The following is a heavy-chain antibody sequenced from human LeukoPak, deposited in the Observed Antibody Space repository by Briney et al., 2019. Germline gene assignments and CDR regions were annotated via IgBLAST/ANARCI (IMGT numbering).Heavy chain of an antibody. CDR2: INPNSGGT. J-gene: IGHJ6*03. D-gene: IGHD3-10*01. CDR1: GYTFTVYY. V-gene: IGHV1-2*02. CDR3: ARVSYYGSGSYSPYYYYYYMDV. Sequence: ASVTVSFTASGYTFTVYYMHWVRQAPGQGLEWMGWINPNSGGTNYAQKFQGRVTMTRDTSISTAYMELSRLRSDDTAVYYCARVSYYGSGSYSPYYYYYYMDVWGKGTTVTISS.